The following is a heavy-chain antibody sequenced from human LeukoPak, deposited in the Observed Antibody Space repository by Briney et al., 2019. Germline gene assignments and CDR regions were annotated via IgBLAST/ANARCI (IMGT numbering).Heavy chain of an antibody. J-gene: IGHJ6*02. CDR2: IYYSGST. CDR3: ARHRGGSPRYGMDV. CDR1: GGSISSYY. Sequence: SETLSLTCTVSGGSISSYYWSWIRQPPGKGLEWIGYIYYSGSTNYNPSLKSRVTISVDTSKNQFSLKLSSVTAADTAVYYCARHRGGSPRYGMDVWGQGTTVTVSS. D-gene: IGHD1-26*01. V-gene: IGHV4-59*08.